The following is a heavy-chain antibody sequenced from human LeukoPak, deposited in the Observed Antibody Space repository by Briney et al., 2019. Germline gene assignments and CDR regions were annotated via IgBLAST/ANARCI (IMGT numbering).Heavy chain of an antibody. CDR2: IYYSGST. V-gene: IGHV4-38-2*01. CDR1: GFTFSNYW. J-gene: IGHJ3*02. Sequence: GSLRLSCAASGFTFSNYWMHWVRQAPGKGLEWIGSIYYSGSTYYNPSLKSRVTISVDTSKNQFSLKLTSVTAADTAVYYCARGPYKYDGSGAFDIWGQGTMVTVSS. D-gene: IGHD3-22*01. CDR3: ARGPYKYDGSGAFDI.